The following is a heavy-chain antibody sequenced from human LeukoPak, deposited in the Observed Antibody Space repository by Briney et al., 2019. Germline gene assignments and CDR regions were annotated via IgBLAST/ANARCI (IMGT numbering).Heavy chain of an antibody. D-gene: IGHD4-23*01. V-gene: IGHV4-39*07. Sequence: SETLSLTCTVSGDSISSSNYYWGWIRQPPGKGLEWIGSIYSSGSTYYNPSLKSRVTISVDTSKNHFSLKLTSGAAADTAVYYCARDGGNEAFGYWGQGTLITVSS. J-gene: IGHJ4*02. CDR1: GDSISSSNYY. CDR2: IYSSGST. CDR3: ARDGGNEAFGY.